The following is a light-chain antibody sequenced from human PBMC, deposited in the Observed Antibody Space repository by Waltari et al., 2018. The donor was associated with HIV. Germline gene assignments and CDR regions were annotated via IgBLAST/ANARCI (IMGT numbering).Light chain of an antibody. Sequence: EIVMTQSPATLSVSPGERATLSCRASQSVRSHLAWYQQKPGQAPRLLIYGASTRATGVPANFNGNGSGTEFTLTISSLQSEDFAVYYCQQYNDRPPWTFGQGTTVGIK. V-gene: IGKV3D-15*01. CDR3: QQYNDRPPWT. J-gene: IGKJ1*01. CDR2: GAS. CDR1: QSVRSH.